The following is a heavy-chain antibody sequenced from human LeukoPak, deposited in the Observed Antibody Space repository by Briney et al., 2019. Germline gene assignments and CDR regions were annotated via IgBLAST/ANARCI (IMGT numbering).Heavy chain of an antibody. D-gene: IGHD5-24*01. CDR3: ARGRPLHYFDY. Sequence: GGSLRLSCAASGFTFSSYSMNWVRQAPGKGLEWVSSISSSSSYIYYGDSVKGRFAISRDNAKNSLYLQMNSLRAEDTAVYYCARGRPLHYFDYWGQGTLVTVSS. J-gene: IGHJ4*02. CDR1: GFTFSSYS. CDR2: ISSSSSYI. V-gene: IGHV3-21*01.